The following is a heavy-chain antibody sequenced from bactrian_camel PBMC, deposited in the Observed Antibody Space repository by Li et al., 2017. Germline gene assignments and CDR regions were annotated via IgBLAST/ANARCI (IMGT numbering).Heavy chain of an antibody. Sequence: VQLVESGGGLVQPGGSLRISCAASGFTFSSYTITWVRQAPGNECELVSRINRDGSTRYTNSVKGRFTISRDNAKRTLYLQMNFLKPEDTAIYHCAATSSGWRLRGQCSQILTYWTQGTQVTVS. CDR1: GFTFSSYT. J-gene: IGHJ4*01. D-gene: IGHD1*01. CDR2: INRDGST. V-gene: IGHV3S10*01.